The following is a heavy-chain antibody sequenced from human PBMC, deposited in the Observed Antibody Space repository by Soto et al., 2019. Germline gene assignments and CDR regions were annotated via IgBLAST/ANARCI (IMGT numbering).Heavy chain of an antibody. D-gene: IGHD3-16*01. CDR2: ISAYNGNT. Sequence: GASVKVSCKASGYTFTSYGISWVRQAPGQGLEWMGWISAYNGNTNYAQKLQGRVTMTTDTSTSTAYMELRSLRSDDTAVYYCARALINGLRLGELYLNGMDVWGQGTTVTVSS. J-gene: IGHJ6*02. CDR3: ARALINGLRLGELYLNGMDV. V-gene: IGHV1-18*01. CDR1: GYTFTSYG.